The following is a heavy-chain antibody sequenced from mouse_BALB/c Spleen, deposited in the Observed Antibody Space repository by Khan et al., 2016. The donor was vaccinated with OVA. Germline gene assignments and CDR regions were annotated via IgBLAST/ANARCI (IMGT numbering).Heavy chain of an antibody. CDR3: ARIDRSDFDY. J-gene: IGHJ2*01. CDR1: GYSFTGYF. V-gene: IGHV1-20*02. CDR2: INPHIGET. Sequence: VHVKQSGPELVKPGASVKISCKASGYSFTGYFMHWVMQSHGKSLEWIGRINPHIGETFYNQKFKDKATLTVDESSSTAHMELRSLASEDSAVYYCARIDRSDFDYWGQGTTLTVSS. D-gene: IGHD1-1*01.